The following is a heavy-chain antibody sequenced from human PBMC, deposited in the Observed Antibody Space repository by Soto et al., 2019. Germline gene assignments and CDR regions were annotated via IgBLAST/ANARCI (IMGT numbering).Heavy chain of an antibody. CDR3: AREGDYDILTGYYIIHYYYGMDV. CDR2: ISAYNGNT. CDR1: GYTFTSYG. V-gene: IGHV1-18*01. D-gene: IGHD3-9*01. J-gene: IGHJ6*02. Sequence: QVQLVQSGAEVKKPGASVKVSCKASGYTFTSYGISWVRQAPGQGLEWMGWISAYNGNTNYAQKLQGRVTMTTDTSXSXPYMELRSLRSDDTAVYYCAREGDYDILTGYYIIHYYYGMDVWGQGTTVTVSS.